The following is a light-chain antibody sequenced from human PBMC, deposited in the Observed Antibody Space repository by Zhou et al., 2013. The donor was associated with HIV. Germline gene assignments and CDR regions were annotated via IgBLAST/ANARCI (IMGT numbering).Light chain of an antibody. J-gene: IGKJ1*01. CDR2: AAS. V-gene: IGKV1-8*01. CDR3: QQYNFYPWT. Sequence: AIRMTQSPSSLSASTGDRVTITCRASQGISSYLAWYQQKPGKAPKLLIYAASTLQSGVPSRFSGSGSGTDFTLTISRLQPDDFATYYCQQYNFYPWTFGPRDQGGNQT. CDR1: QGISSY.